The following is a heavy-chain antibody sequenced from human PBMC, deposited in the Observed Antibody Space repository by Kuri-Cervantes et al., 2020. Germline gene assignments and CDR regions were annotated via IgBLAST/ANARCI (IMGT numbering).Heavy chain of an antibody. CDR2: IKEDGSET. J-gene: IGHJ4*02. Sequence: GESLKISCAASGFTYSAYWMSWVRQAPGKGLEWVANIKEDGSETYYVDFVKGRFTISRDNAKNSLYLQMNSLRAEDTAVYYCARDPRYSSSLGDYWGQGTLVTVSS. D-gene: IGHD6-6*01. CDR3: ARDPRYSSSLGDY. V-gene: IGHV3-7*01. CDR1: GFTYSAYW.